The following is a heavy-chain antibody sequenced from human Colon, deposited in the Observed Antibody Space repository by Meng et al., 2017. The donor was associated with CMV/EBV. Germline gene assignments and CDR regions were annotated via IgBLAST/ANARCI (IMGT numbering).Heavy chain of an antibody. D-gene: IGHD3-10*01. V-gene: IGHV3-21*01. CDR3: LRSPSSVAHWFDP. Sequence: GESLKISCAASGFTFRTHNMNWVRQAPGKGLEWVSSISSGSTYKYYADSVKGRFTISRDNAKNTLYLQMNSLRAEDTAVYYCLRSPSSVAHWFDPWGQGTLVTVSS. CDR1: GFTFRTHN. CDR2: ISSGSTYK. J-gene: IGHJ5*02.